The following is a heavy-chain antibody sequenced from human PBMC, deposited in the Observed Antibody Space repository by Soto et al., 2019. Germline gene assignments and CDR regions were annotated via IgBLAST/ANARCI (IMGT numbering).Heavy chain of an antibody. CDR2: IIPIFGTA. D-gene: IGHD4-17*01. V-gene: IGHV1-69*01. CDR1: GGTFSSYA. CDR3: ARADTVTDYYYYGMDV. Sequence: QVQLVQSGAEVKKPGSSVKVSCKASGGTFSSYAISWVRQAPGQGLEWMGGIIPIFGTANYAQKFQGRVTITADESTSTAYMELSSLRSEDTAVDYCARADTVTDYYYYGMDVWGQGTTVTVSS. J-gene: IGHJ6*02.